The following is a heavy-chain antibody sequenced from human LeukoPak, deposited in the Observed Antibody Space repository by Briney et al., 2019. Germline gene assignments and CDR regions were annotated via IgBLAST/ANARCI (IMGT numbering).Heavy chain of an antibody. J-gene: IGHJ4*02. CDR3: ARDDILTGYYGIGDY. Sequence: GGSLRLSCAASGFTFSSYGMHWVRQAPGKGLEWVANIKQDGSEKYYVDSVKGRFTISRDNAKNSLYLQMNSLRAEDTAVYYCARDDILTGYYGIGDYWGQGTLVTVSS. CDR1: GFTFSSYG. CDR2: IKQDGSEK. V-gene: IGHV3-7*01. D-gene: IGHD3-9*01.